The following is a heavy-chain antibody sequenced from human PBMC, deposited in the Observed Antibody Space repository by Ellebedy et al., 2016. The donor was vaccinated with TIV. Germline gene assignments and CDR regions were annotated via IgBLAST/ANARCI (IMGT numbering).Heavy chain of an antibody. CDR3: ARGTSIAAGAL. CDR2: IHYSGST. D-gene: IGHD6-13*01. CDR1: GGSISTIRYY. J-gene: IGHJ4*02. V-gene: IGHV4-39*01. Sequence: MPSETLSLTCTVSGGSISTIRYYWGWNRQSPGKGLEWIGNIHYSGSTDYNPSLKSRVTISVDPSKNQFSLELRSVTAAETAVYFCARGTSIAAGALWGPGILVTVSS.